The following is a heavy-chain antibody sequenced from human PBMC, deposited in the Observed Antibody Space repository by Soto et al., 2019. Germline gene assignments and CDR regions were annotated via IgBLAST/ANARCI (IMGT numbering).Heavy chain of an antibody. Sequence: SETLSLTCTVSGGYVRSGSYYWSWIRQPPGKGLEWIGYIYYSGTTNYNPSLKSRVTISVDTSKNQFSLKLSSVTAADTAVYYCARVEDYGDYFDYWGQGTLVTFSS. J-gene: IGHJ4*02. V-gene: IGHV4-61*01. D-gene: IGHD4-17*01. CDR3: ARVEDYGDYFDY. CDR2: IYYSGTT. CDR1: GGYVRSGSYY.